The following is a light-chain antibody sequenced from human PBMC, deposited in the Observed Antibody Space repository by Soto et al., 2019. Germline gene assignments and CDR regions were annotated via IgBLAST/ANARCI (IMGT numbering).Light chain of an antibody. CDR2: GAK. Sequence: MTQSPLSLYVTPGEPASISCSASQSXLHSNGYNYLNWYQQKPGKAPNLLIFGAKTLQSGVPSRFSGSGYGTDFTLTITTLQPEDVGIYYCQQCHATPLTFGQGTRLEIK. CDR3: QQCHATPLT. J-gene: IGKJ5*01. V-gene: IGKV1-39*01. CDR1: QSXLHSNGYNY.